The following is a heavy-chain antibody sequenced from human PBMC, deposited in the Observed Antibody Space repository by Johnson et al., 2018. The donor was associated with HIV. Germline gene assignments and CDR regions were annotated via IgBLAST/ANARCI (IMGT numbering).Heavy chain of an antibody. CDR2: IWYDGSNK. J-gene: IGHJ3*02. Sequence: QVQLVESGGGLVQPGGSLKLSCAASGFTFSSYGMHWVRQAPGKGLESVAVIWYDGSNKYYADSVKGRFTISRDNSKNTLYLQMNSLRAEDTAVYYCARERRPWGPDAFDIWGQGTMVTVSS. CDR3: ARERRPWGPDAFDI. V-gene: IGHV3-33*08. D-gene: IGHD3-16*01. CDR1: GFTFSSYG.